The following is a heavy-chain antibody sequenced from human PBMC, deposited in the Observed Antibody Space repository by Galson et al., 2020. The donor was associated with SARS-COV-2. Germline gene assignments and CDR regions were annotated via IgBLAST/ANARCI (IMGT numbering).Heavy chain of an antibody. CDR2: INPSGGST. D-gene: IGHD3-22*01. CDR1: GYTFTSYY. V-gene: IGHV1-46*01. CDR3: ARVQRGYYDSSGYYYENYYFDY. Sequence: SVTVSCKASGYTFTSYYMHWVRQAPGQGLEWMGIINPSGGSTSHAQKFQGRVTMTRDTSTSTVYMELSSLRSEDTAVYYCARVQRGYYDSSGYYYENYYFDYWGQGTLVTVSS. J-gene: IGHJ4*02.